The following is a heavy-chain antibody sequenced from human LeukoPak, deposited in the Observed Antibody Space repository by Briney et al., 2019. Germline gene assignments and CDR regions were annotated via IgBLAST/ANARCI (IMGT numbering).Heavy chain of an antibody. D-gene: IGHD3-22*01. Sequence: ASVKVSCKASGYTFSSYGISWVRQAPEQGLEWMGWISDYNGNTNYAQKVQGRVTMTTDPFTSTAYMELRSLRSDDTAVYYCARDGPDRAAWFDPWGQGTLVTVSS. V-gene: IGHV1-18*01. CDR1: GYTFSSYG. CDR3: ARDGPDRAAWFDP. CDR2: ISDYNGNT. J-gene: IGHJ5*02.